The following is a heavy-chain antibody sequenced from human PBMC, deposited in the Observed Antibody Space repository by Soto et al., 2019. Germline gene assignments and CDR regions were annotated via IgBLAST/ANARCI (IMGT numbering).Heavy chain of an antibody. Sequence: PGGSLRLSCAASGFTFSSYGMHWVRQAPGKGLEWVAVIWYDGSNKYYADSVKGRFAISRDNSKNTLYLQMNSLRAEDTAVYYCARDSSTYYYYYGMDVWGQGTTVTVSS. J-gene: IGHJ6*02. CDR3: ARDSSTYYYYYGMDV. CDR1: GFTFSSYG. CDR2: IWYDGSNK. V-gene: IGHV3-33*01. D-gene: IGHD6-13*01.